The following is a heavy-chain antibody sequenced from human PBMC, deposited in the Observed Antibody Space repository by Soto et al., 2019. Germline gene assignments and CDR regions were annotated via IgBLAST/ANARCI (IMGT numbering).Heavy chain of an antibody. J-gene: IGHJ4*02. Sequence: LRETLSLTCAVSGGPFTSNNWWTWVRQPPGQGLEWIGEIYRTGSTNYNPSLKSRVTISLDKSENQFSLKVTSLTAADTAVYYCASRDPGTSVDYWGQGTLVTVSS. CDR3: ASRDPGTSVDY. CDR1: GGPFTSNNW. CDR2: IYRTGST. D-gene: IGHD1-7*01. V-gene: IGHV4-4*02.